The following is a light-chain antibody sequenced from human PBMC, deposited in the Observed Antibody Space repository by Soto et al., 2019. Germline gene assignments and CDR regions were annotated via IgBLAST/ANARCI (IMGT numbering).Light chain of an antibody. J-gene: IGKJ3*01. V-gene: IGKV3-15*01. CDR1: QSVSSN. Sequence: VMTQSPATLSVSPGERATLSCRASQSVSSNLAWYQQKPGQAPSLLIYGAFTRATGIPARFSGTGSGTEFTLTISSLQSEDFALYYCQQYGNAPFTFGPGTKVDIK. CDR2: GAF. CDR3: QQYGNAPFT.